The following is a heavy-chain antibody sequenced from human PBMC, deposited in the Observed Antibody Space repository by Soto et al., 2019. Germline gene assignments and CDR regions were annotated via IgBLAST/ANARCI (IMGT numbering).Heavy chain of an antibody. CDR2: IYYSGST. Sequence: SETLSLTCTVSGGSISSSSYYWGWIRQPPGKGLEWIGSIYYSGSTYYNPSLKSRVTISVDTSKNQFSLKLSSVTAADTAVYYCERRGLGNWLHPWGQGAMVTVST. V-gene: IGHV4-39*01. CDR3: ERRGLGNWLHP. J-gene: IGHJ5*02. CDR1: GGSISSSSYY. D-gene: IGHD6-19*01.